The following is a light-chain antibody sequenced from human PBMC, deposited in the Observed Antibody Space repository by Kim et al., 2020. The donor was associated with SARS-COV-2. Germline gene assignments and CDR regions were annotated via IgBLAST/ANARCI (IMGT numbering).Light chain of an antibody. CDR3: QQYNKWPYT. CDR2: GAS. V-gene: IGKV3-15*01. CDR1: QTINNI. Sequence: SVCTGRRATSSCRASQTINNILAWYQQKTGQAPKLLVYGASTRATGIPARFSGSGSGTEFTLTIGGLQSEDFAAYYCQQYNKWPYTFGQGTKLEIK. J-gene: IGKJ2*01.